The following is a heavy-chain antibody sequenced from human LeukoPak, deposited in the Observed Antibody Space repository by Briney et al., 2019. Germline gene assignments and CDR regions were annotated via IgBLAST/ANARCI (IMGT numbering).Heavy chain of an antibody. CDR2: IHDSGTT. J-gene: IGHJ5*02. CDR3: AIEHDGATYSNL. D-gene: IGHD5-12*01. Sequence: SETLSLTCTVSGCSISGSYWNWIRQPPGKGLEWIWCIHDSGTTNYNPSLKSRVTISLHTSKNQFSLRLTSVTAADTAVYYCAIEHDGATYSNLWGQGTLVGVSS. CDR1: GCSISGSY. V-gene: IGHV4-59*01.